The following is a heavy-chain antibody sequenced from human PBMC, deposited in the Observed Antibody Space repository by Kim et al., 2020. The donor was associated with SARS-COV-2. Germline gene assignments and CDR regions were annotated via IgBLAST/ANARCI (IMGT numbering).Heavy chain of an antibody. CDR2: DESEK. J-gene: IGHJ4*02. CDR3: ARARIDY. V-gene: IGHV3-7*01. Sequence: DESEKYYPKSLEGRFTISRDNARTSLYLHLNSRRAEDKAVYYCARARIDYWGQGTLVTVSS.